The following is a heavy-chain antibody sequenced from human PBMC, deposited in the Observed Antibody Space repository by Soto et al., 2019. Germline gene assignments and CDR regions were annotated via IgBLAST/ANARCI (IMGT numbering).Heavy chain of an antibody. V-gene: IGHV3-30*18. Sequence: LRMSCEVSGFTFSDYGMRWVRQAPGKGLEWVAVMSYDGSHKYYADSVKGRFTISRDLSGNTLFLQMNSLRLEDTAVYFCAKEMYPRTVLDSSSPWGDYWAQGTLVTVSS. CDR3: AKEMYPRTVLDSSSPWGDY. D-gene: IGHD6-6*01. J-gene: IGHJ4*02. CDR2: MSYDGSHK. CDR1: GFTFSDYG.